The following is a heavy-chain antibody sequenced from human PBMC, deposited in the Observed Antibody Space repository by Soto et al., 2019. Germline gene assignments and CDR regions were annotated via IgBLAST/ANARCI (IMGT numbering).Heavy chain of an antibody. D-gene: IGHD3-3*01. CDR1: GFTFSSYW. J-gene: IGHJ6*04. V-gene: IGHV3-7*01. Sequence: GGSLRLSCAASGFTFSSYWMSWVRQAPGKGLEWVANIKQDGSEKYYVDSVKGRFTISRDNAKNSLYLQMNSLRAEDTAVYYCARDKRYYDFWSGYPFWGKGTTVTVSS. CDR2: IKQDGSEK. CDR3: ARDKRYYDFWSGYPF.